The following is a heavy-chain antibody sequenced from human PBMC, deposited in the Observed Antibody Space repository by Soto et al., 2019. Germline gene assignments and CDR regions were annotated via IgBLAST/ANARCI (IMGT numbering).Heavy chain of an antibody. V-gene: IGHV3-21*01. CDR3: ARDYARIGAPGTSSDP. J-gene: IGHJ5*02. CDR1: GFTFSSYN. CDR2: ISTSGGHT. Sequence: GGSLRLSCVASGFTFSSYNMNWVRQAPGKGLEWVSSISTSGGHTYYADSVKGRFTISRDNAKSSLYLQMDSLRAEDTAVYYCARDYARIGAPGTSSDPWGQGTLVTVSS. D-gene: IGHD6-13*01.